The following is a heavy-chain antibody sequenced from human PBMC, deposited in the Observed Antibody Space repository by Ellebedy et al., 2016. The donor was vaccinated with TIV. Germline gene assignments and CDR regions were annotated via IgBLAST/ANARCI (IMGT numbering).Heavy chain of an antibody. CDR2: IWYDGSNK. CDR3: ARDQLRRKPHANNWFDP. CDR1: GFTFSSYG. D-gene: IGHD3-16*01. J-gene: IGHJ5*02. Sequence: GESLKISXAASGFTFSSYGMHWVRQAPGKGLEWVAVIWYDGSNKYYADSVKGRFTISRDNSKNTLYLQMNSLRAEDTAVYYCARDQLRRKPHANNWFDPWGQGTLVTVSS. V-gene: IGHV3-33*01.